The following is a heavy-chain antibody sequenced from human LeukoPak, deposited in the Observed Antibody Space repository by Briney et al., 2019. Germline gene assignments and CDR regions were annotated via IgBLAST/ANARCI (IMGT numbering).Heavy chain of an antibody. Sequence: SVKVSCKASGGTFSSYAISWVRQAPGQGLEWMGRIIPILGIANYAQKFQGRVTITADKSTSTAYMELSSLRPEDTAVYYCARRPYYYDSSGQGMYYFDYWGQGTLVTVSS. CDR3: ARRPYYYDSSGQGMYYFDY. CDR1: GGTFSSYA. V-gene: IGHV1-69*04. CDR2: IIPILGIA. J-gene: IGHJ4*02. D-gene: IGHD3-22*01.